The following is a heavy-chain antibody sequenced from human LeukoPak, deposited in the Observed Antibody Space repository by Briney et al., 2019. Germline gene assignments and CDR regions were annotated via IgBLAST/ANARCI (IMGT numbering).Heavy chain of an antibody. J-gene: IGHJ6*02. CDR3: AKALSVITMVRGPTLGYYYYGMDV. CDR1: GFTFSSYA. V-gene: IGHV3-23*01. D-gene: IGHD3-10*01. Sequence: GGSLRLSCAASGFTFSSYAMSWVRQAPGKGLEWVSAISGSGGSTYYADSVKGRFTTSRDNSKNTLYLQMNSLRAEDTAVYYCAKALSVITMVRGPTLGYYYYGMDVWGQGTTVTVSS. CDR2: ISGSGGST.